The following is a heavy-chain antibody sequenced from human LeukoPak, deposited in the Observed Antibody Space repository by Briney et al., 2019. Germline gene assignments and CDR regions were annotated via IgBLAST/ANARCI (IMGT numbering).Heavy chain of an antibody. CDR3: ARVYSSSSPGYYYMDV. D-gene: IGHD6-6*01. J-gene: IGHJ6*03. CDR1: GGSISSYY. V-gene: IGHV4-59*01. Sequence: SETLSLTCTVSGGSISSYYWSWIRQPPGKGLEWIGYIYYSGSTNYNPSLKSRVTISVDTSKNQFSLKLSSVTAADTAVYYCARVYSSSSPGYYYMDVWGKGTTVTVSS. CDR2: IYYSGST.